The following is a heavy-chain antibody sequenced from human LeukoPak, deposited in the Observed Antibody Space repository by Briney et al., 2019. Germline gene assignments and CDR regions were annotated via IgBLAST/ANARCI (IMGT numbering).Heavy chain of an antibody. V-gene: IGHV3-30*02. Sequence: GGSLRLSCAASGYTFSSYGMDWVHQAPGKGLEWVAFIRYDGTNKYYADSVKGRFTISRDNSKNTLYLQMNSLGAEDTAVYYCAKARHDSSGYYSFFNYWGQGTLVTVSS. J-gene: IGHJ4*02. CDR3: AKARHDSSGYYSFFNY. CDR1: GYTFSSYG. D-gene: IGHD3-22*01. CDR2: IRYDGTNK.